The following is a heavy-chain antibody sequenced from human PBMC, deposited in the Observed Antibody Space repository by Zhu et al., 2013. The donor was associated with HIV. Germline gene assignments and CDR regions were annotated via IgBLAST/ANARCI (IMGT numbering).Heavy chain of an antibody. CDR3: AKLWGVISAVGTEDYYAMDV. CDR1: GFTFSSYA. D-gene: IGHD6-13*01. V-gene: IGHV3-30-3*02. J-gene: IGHJ6*02. CDR2: ISYDGSNK. Sequence: VQLVESGGGVVQPGRSLRLSCAASGFTFSSYAMHWVRQAPGKGLEWVAVISYDGSNKYYADSVKGRFTISRDNSKNTLYLQMNSLRAEDTAVYYCAKLWGVISAVGTEDYYAMDVWGQGTTVTVSS.